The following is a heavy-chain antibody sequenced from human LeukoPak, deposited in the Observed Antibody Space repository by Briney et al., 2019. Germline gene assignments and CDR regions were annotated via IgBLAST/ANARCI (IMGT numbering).Heavy chain of an antibody. V-gene: IGHV1-18*01. Sequence: ASVKVSCKASDYSFTSYGVSWVRQAPGQGLEWMGWISSYNGNTNYAQKLQGRVTMATDTYTSTAYMELRSLRSDDTAVYYCARASASGMSAFDYWGQGTLVTVSS. J-gene: IGHJ4*02. CDR3: ARASASGMSAFDY. CDR1: DYSFTSYG. CDR2: ISSYNGNT. D-gene: IGHD3-10*01.